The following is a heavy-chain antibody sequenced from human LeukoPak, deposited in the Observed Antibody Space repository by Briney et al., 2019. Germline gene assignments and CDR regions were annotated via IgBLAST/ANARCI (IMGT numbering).Heavy chain of an antibody. J-gene: IGHJ4*02. V-gene: IGHV1-2*02. CDR1: GYTFIDYY. CDR2: ISPNSGGT. D-gene: IGHD1-26*01. CDR3: ARGGGRYSVDY. Sequence: GASVKVSCKASGYTFIDYYMHWVRQAPGQGREWIGWISPNSGGTKSVQKFQGRVTMTRDTSITTVYMELSGLSFDDTAVYYCARGGGRYSVDYWGQGTLVIVSS.